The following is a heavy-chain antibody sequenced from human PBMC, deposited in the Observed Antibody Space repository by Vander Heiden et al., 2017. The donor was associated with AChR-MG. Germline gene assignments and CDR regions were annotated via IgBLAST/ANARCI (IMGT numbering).Heavy chain of an antibody. CDR1: GGTFSSYA. CDR2: IIPIFGTA. D-gene: IGHD2-2*01. V-gene: IGHV1-69*01. Sequence: QVQLVQSGAEVKKPGSSVKVSCKASGGTFSSYAISWVRQAPGQGLEWMGGIIPIFGTANYAQKFQGRVTITADESTSTAYMELSSLRSEDTAVYYCARDELVPAAIPFRGYYYYYMDVWGKGTTVTVSS. J-gene: IGHJ6*03. CDR3: ARDELVPAAIPFRGYYYYYMDV.